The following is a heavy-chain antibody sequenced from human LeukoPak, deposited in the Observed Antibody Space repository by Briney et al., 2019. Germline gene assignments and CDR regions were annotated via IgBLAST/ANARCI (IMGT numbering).Heavy chain of an antibody. D-gene: IGHD3-10*01. Sequence: PSETLSLTCTVSGGSISSYYWSWIRQPPGKGLEWIGYISYSGSTNYNPSLKSRVTISVDTSKNQFSLKLTSVTAADTAIYYCARGDGSGSGRRFDPWGQGTLITVSS. CDR1: GGSISSYY. J-gene: IGHJ5*02. CDR2: ISYSGST. CDR3: ARGDGSGSGRRFDP. V-gene: IGHV4-59*01.